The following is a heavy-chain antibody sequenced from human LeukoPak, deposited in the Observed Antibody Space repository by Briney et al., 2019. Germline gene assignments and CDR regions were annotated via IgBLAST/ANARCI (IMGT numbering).Heavy chain of an antibody. V-gene: IGHV4-61*02. CDR2: IYTSGST. CDR3: ARDDRVSGSVFYYYYYMDV. CDR1: GGSISSGSYY. D-gene: IGHD3-10*01. Sequence: SETLSLTCTVSGGSISSGSYYWSWIRQPAGKGLEWIGRIYTSGSTNYNPSLKSRVTISVDTSKNQFSLKLSSVTAVDTAVYYCARDDRVSGSVFYYYYYMDVWGKGTTVTVSS. J-gene: IGHJ6*03.